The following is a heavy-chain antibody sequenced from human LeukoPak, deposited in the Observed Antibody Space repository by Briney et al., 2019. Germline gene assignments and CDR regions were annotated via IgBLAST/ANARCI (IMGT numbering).Heavy chain of an antibody. CDR2: IKQDGSEK. J-gene: IGHJ5*02. CDR3: ARDLSSPMTNWFDP. D-gene: IGHD3-22*01. Sequence: GGSLRLSCAASGFTFSSYCVSWVRQAPGKGLEWVANIKQDGSEKYYADSVKGRFTISRDNAKNSLYLQMNSLRAEDTAVYYCARDLSSPMTNWFDPWGQGTLVTVSS. V-gene: IGHV3-7*01. CDR1: GFTFSSYC.